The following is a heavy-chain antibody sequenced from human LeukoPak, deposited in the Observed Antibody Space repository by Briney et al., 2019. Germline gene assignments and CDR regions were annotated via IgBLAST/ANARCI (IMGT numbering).Heavy chain of an antibody. Sequence: GGSLRLSCEVSGFAFSTYGMHGCRRAPGKGWEGVAFILYDGSNTYYADSVKGRFAISRDNSKKTLYLQMNSLRAEDTAVYYCAKVGPYYDSSGYYYESMYYFDYWGQGTLVTVSS. CDR2: ILYDGSNT. V-gene: IGHV3-30*02. CDR1: GFAFSTYG. J-gene: IGHJ4*02. D-gene: IGHD3-22*01. CDR3: AKVGPYYDSSGYYYESMYYFDY.